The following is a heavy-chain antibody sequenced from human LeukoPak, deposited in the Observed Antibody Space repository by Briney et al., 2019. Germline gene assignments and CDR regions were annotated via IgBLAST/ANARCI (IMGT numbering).Heavy chain of an antibody. V-gene: IGHV1-46*01. Sequence: ASVKVSCKASGYTFTSYYMHWVRQAPGQGLEWVGIINPSGGSTSYAQKFQGRVTMTRDTSTSTVYMELSSLRSEDTAVYYCARDRGIAAAGTTVWDYWGQGTLVTVSS. CDR3: ARDRGIAAAGTTVWDY. D-gene: IGHD6-13*01. CDR2: INPSGGST. J-gene: IGHJ4*02. CDR1: GYTFTSYY.